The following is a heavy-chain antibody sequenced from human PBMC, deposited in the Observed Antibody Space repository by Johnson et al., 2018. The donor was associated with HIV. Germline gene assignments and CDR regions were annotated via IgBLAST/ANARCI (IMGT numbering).Heavy chain of an antibody. CDR1: GFTFDDYG. D-gene: IGHD6-19*01. Sequence: VQLVESGGGVVRPGGSLRLSCAASGFTFDDYGMSWVRQAPGKGLEWVSGLNWNGGTTGYADSVKGRFTISRDNAKNSLYLQMNSLRAEDTALYYCARSLYSSGWYEVFDAFDIWGQGTMVTVSS. CDR2: LNWNGGTT. V-gene: IGHV3-20*04. CDR3: ARSLYSSGWYEVFDAFDI. J-gene: IGHJ3*02.